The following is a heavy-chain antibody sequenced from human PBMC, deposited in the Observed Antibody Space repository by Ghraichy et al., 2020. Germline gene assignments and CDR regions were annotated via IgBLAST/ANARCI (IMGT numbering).Heavy chain of an antibody. CDR3: SLMTTVVTFDY. V-gene: IGHV3-53*01. Sequence: GGSLRLSCAASGFTVSSNYMSWVRQAPGKGLEWVSVIYRGGSTYYADSVKGRFTISRDNSKNTLYLQMNSLRAEDTAVYYCSLMTTVVTFDYWGQGTLVTVSS. J-gene: IGHJ4*02. CDR1: GFTVSSNY. D-gene: IGHD4-23*01. CDR2: IYRGGST.